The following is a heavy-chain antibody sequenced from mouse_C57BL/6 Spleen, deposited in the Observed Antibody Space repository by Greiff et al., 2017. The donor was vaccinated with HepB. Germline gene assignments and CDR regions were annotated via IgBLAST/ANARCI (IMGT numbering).Heavy chain of an antibody. CDR2: IDPSDSYT. CDR1: GYTFTSYW. J-gene: IGHJ2*01. D-gene: IGHD4-1*01. CDR3: ATTGTDGDY. Sequence: QVQLQQPGAELVKPGASVKLSCKASGYTFTSYWMQWVKQRPGQGLEWIGEIDPSDSYTNYNQKFKGKATLTVDTSSSTADMQLSSLTSEDSAVYYCATTGTDGDYWGQGTTLTVSS. V-gene: IGHV1-50*01.